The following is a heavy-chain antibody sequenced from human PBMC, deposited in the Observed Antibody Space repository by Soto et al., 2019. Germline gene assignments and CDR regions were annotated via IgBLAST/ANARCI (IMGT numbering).Heavy chain of an antibody. Sequence: EVQLLESGGDLVQPGGSLRLSCVASGFTFNTFAINWVRQAPGWGLELVSGILGDAVTTFYADSVKGRFTISCDNCKNVLYLQMNNLRAEHTAVYYCARVRPMDGAQLVVPWGEGPLVTLSS. D-gene: IGHD1-26*01. V-gene: IGHV3-23*01. CDR2: ILGDAVTT. CDR3: ARVRPMDGAQLVVP. CDR1: GFTFNTFA. J-gene: IGHJ5*02.